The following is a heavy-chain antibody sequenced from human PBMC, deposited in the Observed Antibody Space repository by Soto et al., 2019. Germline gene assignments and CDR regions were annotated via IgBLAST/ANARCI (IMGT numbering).Heavy chain of an antibody. J-gene: IGHJ6*02. CDR2: INHSGST. CDR1: GGSFRGPY. CDR3: ARFSSDYYYYGMDV. V-gene: IGHV4-34*01. Sequence: ESLSLPSAVYGGSFRGPYWSSIRQPPGKGLEWIGEINHSGSTNYNPSLKSRVTISVDTSKNQFSLKLSSVTAADTAVYYCARFSSDYYYYGMDVWGQGTTVTVSS. D-gene: IGHD3-3*01.